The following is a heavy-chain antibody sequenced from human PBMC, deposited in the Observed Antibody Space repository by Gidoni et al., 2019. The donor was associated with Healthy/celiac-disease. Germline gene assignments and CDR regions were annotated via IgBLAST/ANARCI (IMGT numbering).Heavy chain of an antibody. V-gene: IGHV3-15*01. CDR2: IKSKTDGGTT. CDR1: GFTFSNAW. CDR3: TTDSPKQQLVYLPLLFDY. Sequence: EVQLVESGGGLVKPGGSLRLSCAASGFTFSNAWMSWVRQAPGKGLEWVGRIKSKTDGGTTDYAAPVKGRFTISRDDSKNTLYLQMNSLKTEDTAVYYCTTDSPKQQLVYLPLLFDYWGQGTLVTVSS. J-gene: IGHJ4*02. D-gene: IGHD6-13*01.